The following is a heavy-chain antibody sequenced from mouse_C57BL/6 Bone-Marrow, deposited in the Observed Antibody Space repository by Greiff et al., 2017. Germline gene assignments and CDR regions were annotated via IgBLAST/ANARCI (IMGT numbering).Heavy chain of an antibody. CDR1: GYTFTDYE. CDR2: IDPETGGT. CDR3: TKWLRSYYFDY. J-gene: IGHJ2*01. V-gene: IGHV1-15*01. Sequence: QVQLQQSGAELVRPGASVTLSCKASGYTFTDYEMHWVKQTPVHGLEWIGAIDPETGGTAYNQKFKGKAILTADKSSSTAYMELRSLTSEDSAVYYCTKWLRSYYFDYWGQGTTLTVSS. D-gene: IGHD3-2*02.